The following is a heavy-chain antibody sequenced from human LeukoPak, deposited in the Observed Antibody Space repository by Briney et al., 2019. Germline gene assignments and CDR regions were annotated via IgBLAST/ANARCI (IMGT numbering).Heavy chain of an antibody. J-gene: IGHJ4*02. CDR2: ISGSGGST. Sequence: GGSLRLSCAASGFTFSSYAMSWARQAPGKGLEWVSAISGSGGSTYYADSVKGRFTISRDNSKNTLYLQMNSLRAEDTAVYYCAKDQLVDTAMVTLLFDYWGQGTLVTVSS. V-gene: IGHV3-23*01. D-gene: IGHD5-18*01. CDR1: GFTFSSYA. CDR3: AKDQLVDTAMVTLLFDY.